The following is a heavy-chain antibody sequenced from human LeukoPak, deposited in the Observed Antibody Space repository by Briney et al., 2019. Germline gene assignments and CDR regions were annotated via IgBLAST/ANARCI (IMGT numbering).Heavy chain of an antibody. Sequence: PSETLSLTCTVSGDSITSSSYFWGWIRQPPGKGLEWIGSIYHSGSTYYNPSLKSRVTISVDTSKNQYPLKLSSLTAADTAVYYCASHLVGVTLFHFDYWGQGTLVTVSS. J-gene: IGHJ4*02. CDR3: ASHLVGVTLFHFDY. CDR1: GDSITSSSYF. V-gene: IGHV4-39*01. D-gene: IGHD1-26*01. CDR2: IYHSGST.